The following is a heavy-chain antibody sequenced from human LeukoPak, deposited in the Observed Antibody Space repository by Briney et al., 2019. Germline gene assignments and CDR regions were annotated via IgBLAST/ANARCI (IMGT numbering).Heavy chain of an antibody. D-gene: IGHD3-22*01. J-gene: IGHJ4*02. CDR2: IYYSGST. CDR3: ARGAPVTYYYDSSGYCYDY. V-gene: IGHV4-30-4*01. CDR1: GGSISSGDYY. Sequence: PSQTLSLTCTVSGGSISSGDYYWSWIRQPPGKGLEWIGYIYYSGSTYYNPSLKSRVTISVDTSKNQFSLKLSSVTAADTAVYYCARGAPVTYYYDSSGYCYDYRGQGTLVTVSS.